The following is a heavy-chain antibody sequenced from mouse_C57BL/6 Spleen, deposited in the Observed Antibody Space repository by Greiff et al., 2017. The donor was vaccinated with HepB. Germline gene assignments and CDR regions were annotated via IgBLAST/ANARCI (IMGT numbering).Heavy chain of an antibody. CDR1: GYTFTSYW. D-gene: IGHD1-1*01. J-gene: IGHJ3*01. CDR2: IDPSDSYT. Sequence: QVQVQQPGAELVMPGASVKLSCKASGYTFTSYWMHWVKQRPGQGLEWIGEIDPSDSYTNYNQKFKGKSTLTVDKSSSTAYMQLSSLTSEDSAVYYCARSRDYYGSSSPLDYWGQGTLVTVSA. V-gene: IGHV1-69*01. CDR3: ARSRDYYGSSSPLDY.